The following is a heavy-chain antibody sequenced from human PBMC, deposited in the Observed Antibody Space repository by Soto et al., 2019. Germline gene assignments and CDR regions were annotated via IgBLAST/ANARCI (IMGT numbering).Heavy chain of an antibody. D-gene: IGHD2-2*01. CDR2: IIPIFGTA. CDR3: ARHVPAAGYYYGMDV. V-gene: IGHV1-69*12. J-gene: IGHJ6*02. CDR1: GGTFSSYA. Sequence: QVQLVQSGAEVKKPGSSVKVSCKASGGTFSSYAISWVRQAPGQGLEWMGGIIPIFGTANYAQKFQGRVTITAEESTSKAYMELSSLRSEDTAVYYCARHVPAAGYYYGMDVWGQGTTVTISS.